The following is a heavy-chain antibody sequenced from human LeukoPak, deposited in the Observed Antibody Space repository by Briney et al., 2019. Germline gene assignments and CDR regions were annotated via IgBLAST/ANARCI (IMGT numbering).Heavy chain of an antibody. CDR1: GFTFSSYA. J-gene: IGHJ6*03. CDR3: ARHIAVAGTGGPVYYYYYMDV. D-gene: IGHD6-19*01. CDR2: ISGSGGST. V-gene: IGHV3-23*01. Sequence: PGGSLRLSCAASGFTFSSYAMSWVRQAPGKGLEWVSAISGSGGSTYYADSVKGRFTISRDNSKNSLYLQMNSLRAEDTAVYYCARHIAVAGTGGPVYYYYYMDVWGKGTTVTISS.